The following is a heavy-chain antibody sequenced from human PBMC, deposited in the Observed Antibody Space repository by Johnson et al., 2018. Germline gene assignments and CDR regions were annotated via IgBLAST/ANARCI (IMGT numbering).Heavy chain of an antibody. CDR3: SRDYGDDRFYYYYYMDV. CDR1: GFTFSSYA. D-gene: IGHD4-17*01. Sequence: QVQLVESGGGVVQPGRSLRLSCAASGFTFSSYAMHWVRQAPGKGLEWVAVISYDGSNKYYADSVKGRFTISRDNSKNTLYLQMNSLRAEDTAVYYCSRDYGDDRFYYYYYMDVWGKGTTVTVSS. J-gene: IGHJ6*03. V-gene: IGHV3-30-3*01. CDR2: ISYDGSNK.